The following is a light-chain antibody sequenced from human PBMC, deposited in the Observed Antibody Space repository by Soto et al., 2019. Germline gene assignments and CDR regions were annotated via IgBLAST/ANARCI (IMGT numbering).Light chain of an antibody. CDR3: SSYASSSTLV. Sequence: QSVLTQPASVSGSPGQSIAISCTRTSSDIGSYHYVSWYQHHPGKAPKLIIYEVSNRPSGVSDRFSGSKSGNTASLTISGLQAEDEADYYCSSYASSSTLVFGGGTKLTVL. CDR1: SSDIGSYHY. V-gene: IGLV2-14*01. CDR2: EVS. J-gene: IGLJ2*01.